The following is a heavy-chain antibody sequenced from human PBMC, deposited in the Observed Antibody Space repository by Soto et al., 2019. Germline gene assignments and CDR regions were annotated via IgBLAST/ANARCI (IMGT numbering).Heavy chain of an antibody. V-gene: IGHV1-69*13. D-gene: IGHD1-26*01. CDR2: IIPIFGTA. CDR1: AGTFSSYA. J-gene: IGHJ4*02. Sequence: SVKVSCKASAGTFSSYAISWVRQAPGQGLEWMGGIIPIFGTANYAQKFQGRVTITADESTSTAYMELSSLRSEDTAVYYCASPPIVGAANPPRQFDYWGQGTLVTVSS. CDR3: ASPPIVGAANPPRQFDY.